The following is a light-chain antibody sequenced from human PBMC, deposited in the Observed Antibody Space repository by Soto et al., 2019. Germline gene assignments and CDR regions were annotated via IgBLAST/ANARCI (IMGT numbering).Light chain of an antibody. CDR2: GAS. J-gene: IGKJ1*01. Sequence: EIVMKKSPATLSVSKRERATLSCMASQSVSSNLAWYQQKPGQAPRLLIYGASTRATGIPARFSGSGSGTEFTLTISSLQSEDFAVYYCQQYNNWPPWTFGQGTKVDIK. CDR1: QSVSSN. V-gene: IGKV3-15*01. CDR3: QQYNNWPPWT.